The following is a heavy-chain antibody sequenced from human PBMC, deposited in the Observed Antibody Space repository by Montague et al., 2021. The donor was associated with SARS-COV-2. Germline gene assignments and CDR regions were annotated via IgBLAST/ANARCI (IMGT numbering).Heavy chain of an antibody. Sequence: SETLSLTCTVSGGSISSYYWSWIRQPPGKRLEWIGYIYYSGSTNYNPSLKSRVTISVDTSKNQFSLKLSSVTAADTAVYYCAREGMVRGVNPHYYYGMDVWGQGTTVTVSS. CDR3: AREGMVRGVNPHYYYGMDV. D-gene: IGHD3-10*01. J-gene: IGHJ6*02. CDR2: IYYSGST. CDR1: GGSISSYY. V-gene: IGHV4-59*01.